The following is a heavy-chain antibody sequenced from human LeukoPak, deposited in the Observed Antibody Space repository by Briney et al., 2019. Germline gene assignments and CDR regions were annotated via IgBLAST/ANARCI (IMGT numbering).Heavy chain of an antibody. CDR2: INPNTGGT. D-gene: IGHD1-26*01. CDR1: GYTLTAYY. V-gene: IGHV1-2*06. CDR3: ARESGALSYFDY. J-gene: IGHJ4*01. Sequence: ASVKVSCKASGYTLTAYYMHWVRQAPGQGLEWMGRINPNTGGTNYTQKFQGRVTMTRDTSISSAYMELTRLRSDDTAVYYCARESGALSYFDYWGLGTLVTVSS.